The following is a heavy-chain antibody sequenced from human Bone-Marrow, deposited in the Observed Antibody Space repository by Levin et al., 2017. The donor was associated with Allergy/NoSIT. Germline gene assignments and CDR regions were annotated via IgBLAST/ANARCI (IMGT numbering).Heavy chain of an antibody. D-gene: IGHD6-13*01. CDR3: TTDSSSWYYFDY. CDR1: GITFSNAW. V-gene: IGHV3-15*01. J-gene: IGHJ4*02. CDR2: IKNKADGATT. Sequence: GESLKISCAASGITFSNAWMSWARQAPGKGLEWVGRIKNKADGATTEYAAPVKGRFTISRDDSKNTQYLQMNSLKTEDTAVYFCTTDSSSWYYFDYWGQGTLVTVSS.